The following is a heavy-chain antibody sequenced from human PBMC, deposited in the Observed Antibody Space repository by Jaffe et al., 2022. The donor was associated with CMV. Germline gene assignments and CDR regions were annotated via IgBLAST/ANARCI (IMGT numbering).Heavy chain of an antibody. CDR3: ARAPYSSSYNWFDP. Sequence: QVTLKESGPVLVKPTETLTLTCTVSGFSLSNARMGVSWIRQPPGKALEWLAHIFSNDEKSYSTSLKSRLTISKDTSKSQVVLTMTNMDPVDTATYYCARAPYSSSYNWFDPWGQGTLVTVSS. CDR1: GFSLSNARMG. J-gene: IGHJ5*02. D-gene: IGHD6-6*01. CDR2: IFSNDEK. V-gene: IGHV2-26*01.